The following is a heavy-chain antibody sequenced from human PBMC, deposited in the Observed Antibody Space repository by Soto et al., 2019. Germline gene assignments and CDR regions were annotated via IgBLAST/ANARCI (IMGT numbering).Heavy chain of an antibody. D-gene: IGHD3-22*01. V-gene: IGHV1-18*01. Sequence: ITSPRAHCVCHLLVQTIKWLRWISVYNGNTNYAQKPQGRVTMTTDTSTSTAYMELRSLRSDDTAVYYCARDRHYYYDSSGYSDYWGQGTLVTVSS. CDR2: ISVYNGNT. CDR3: ARDRHYYYDSSGYSDY. CDR1: ITSPR. J-gene: IGHJ4*02.